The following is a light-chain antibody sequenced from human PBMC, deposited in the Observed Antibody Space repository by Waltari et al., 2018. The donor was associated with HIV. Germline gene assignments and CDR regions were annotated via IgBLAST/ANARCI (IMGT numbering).Light chain of an antibody. J-gene: IGKJ4*01. V-gene: IGKV2-28*01. CDR3: MQSLQTPRT. CDR1: QSLLHSNGNNY. CDR2: LAS. Sequence: IVMTQSPLSLPVSPGEPASISCRSNQSLLHSNGNNYLDWYLHKSGQSPKLVIYLASTRASVVPDRVSGSGSGTDFTLKFSRVEAEDVGVYYCMQSLQTPRTFGGGTNVQIK.